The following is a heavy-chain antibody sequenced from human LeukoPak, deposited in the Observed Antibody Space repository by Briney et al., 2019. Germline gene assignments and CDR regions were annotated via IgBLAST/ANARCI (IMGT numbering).Heavy chain of an antibody. J-gene: IGHJ6*02. D-gene: IGHD4-17*01. CDR1: GGTFSSYA. Sequence: ASVKVSCKASGGTFSSYAISWVRQAPGQGLEWMGRIIPILGIANYAQKFQGRVTITADKSTSTAYMELSSLRSEDTAVYYCARDPPGTTTVTTRYYYYGMDVWGQGTTVTVSS. V-gene: IGHV1-69*04. CDR3: ARDPPGTTTVTTRYYYYGMDV. CDR2: IIPILGIA.